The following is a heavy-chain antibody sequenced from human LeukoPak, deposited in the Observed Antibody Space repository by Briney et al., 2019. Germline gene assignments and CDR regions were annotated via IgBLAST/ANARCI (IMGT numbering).Heavy chain of an antibody. Sequence: GRSLRLSCAASGFTLSTYPMHWVRQAPGKGLEWVAVISYDGSNKYYADSVKGRFTIPRDNSKNTLYLQMNSLRAEDTAVYYCAKSSGWYKATGAFDIWGQGTMVTVSS. CDR1: GFTLSTYP. CDR2: ISYDGSNK. J-gene: IGHJ3*02. V-gene: IGHV3-30*04. CDR3: AKSSGWYKATGAFDI. D-gene: IGHD6-19*01.